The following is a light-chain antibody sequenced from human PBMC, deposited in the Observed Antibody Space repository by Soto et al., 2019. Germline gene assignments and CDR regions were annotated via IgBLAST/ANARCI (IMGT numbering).Light chain of an antibody. CDR3: ATWDSGLSAGV. Sequence: QSVLTQPPSVSAAPGQTVTISCSGSSSNIGNNYVSWYQHHPGTAPKLLIYDNNKQPSGIPDRFSGSKSGTSATLGITGLQTGDEADYYCATWDSGLSAGVFGGGTKLTVL. CDR2: DNN. V-gene: IGLV1-51*01. CDR1: SSNIGNNY. J-gene: IGLJ2*01.